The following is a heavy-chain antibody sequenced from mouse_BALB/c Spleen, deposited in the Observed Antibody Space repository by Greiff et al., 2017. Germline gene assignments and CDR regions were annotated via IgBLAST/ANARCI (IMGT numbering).Heavy chain of an antibody. Sequence: VQLQQSGPELVKPGASVKMSCKASGYTFTSYVMHWVKQKPGQGLEWIGYINPYNDGTKYNEKFKGKATLTSDKSSSTAYMELSSLTSEDSAVYYCARAGLRRTGYAMDYWGQGTSVTVSS. D-gene: IGHD2-4*01. V-gene: IGHV1-14*01. CDR1: GYTFTSYV. CDR3: ARAGLRRTGYAMDY. CDR2: INPYNDGT. J-gene: IGHJ4*01.